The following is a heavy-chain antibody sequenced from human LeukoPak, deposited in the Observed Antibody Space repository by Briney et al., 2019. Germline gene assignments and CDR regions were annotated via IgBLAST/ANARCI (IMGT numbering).Heavy chain of an antibody. J-gene: IGHJ1*01. CDR2: ISSSSSYI. V-gene: IGHV3-21*01. D-gene: IGHD3-22*01. Sequence: GGSLRLSCAASGFTFSSYSMNWVRQAPGKGLEWVSSISSSSSYIYYADSVKGRFTISRDNAKNSLYLQMNSLRAEDTAVYYCARDVKTDYYDNSGYPDVYPEYFQHWGQGTLVTVSS. CDR1: GFTFSSYS. CDR3: ARDVKTDYYDNSGYPDVYPEYFQH.